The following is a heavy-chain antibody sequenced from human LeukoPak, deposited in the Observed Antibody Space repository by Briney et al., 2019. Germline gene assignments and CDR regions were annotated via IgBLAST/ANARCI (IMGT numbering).Heavy chain of an antibody. J-gene: IGHJ4*02. CDR2: IYSGGST. V-gene: IGHV3-66*04. CDR3: ARHHSGYSSGWGYYFDY. CDR1: GFTVSSNY. Sequence: PGGSLRLSCAASGFTVSSNYMSWVRQAPGKGLEWVSVIYSGGSTYYADSAKGRFTISRDNSKNTLYLQMNSLRAEDTAVYYCARHHSGYSSGWGYYFDYWGQGTLVTGSS. D-gene: IGHD6-19*01.